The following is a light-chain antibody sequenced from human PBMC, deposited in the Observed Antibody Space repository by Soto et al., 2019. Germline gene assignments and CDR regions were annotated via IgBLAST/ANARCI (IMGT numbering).Light chain of an antibody. CDR3: SSYSSTPTHVV. V-gene: IGLV2-14*01. Sequence: QSALTQPASVSGSPGQSITISCTGTSSDIGGYYFVSWYQQHPGKAPKLMIYDVSHRPSGDSNRFSGSKSDNTASLTISGLQAEDEADYYCSSYSSTPTHVVFGGGTKLTVL. CDR2: DVS. CDR1: SSDIGGYYF. J-gene: IGLJ2*01.